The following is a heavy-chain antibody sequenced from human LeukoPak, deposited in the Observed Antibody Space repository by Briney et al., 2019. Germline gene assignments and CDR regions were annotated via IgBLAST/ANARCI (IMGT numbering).Heavy chain of an antibody. CDR3: ARAYSRSYSHFDD. J-gene: IGHJ4*02. Sequence: PSRTLSLTCTVSGGSISGYYWSWVRQPPGKGLEWVGHIYTSGSTNYNPSLKSRVTISVDTSKNQFSLRLSSVTAADTAMYFCARAYSRSYSHFDDWGQGPLVTVSS. CDR1: GGSISGYY. D-gene: IGHD1-26*01. V-gene: IGHV4-4*09. CDR2: IYTSGST.